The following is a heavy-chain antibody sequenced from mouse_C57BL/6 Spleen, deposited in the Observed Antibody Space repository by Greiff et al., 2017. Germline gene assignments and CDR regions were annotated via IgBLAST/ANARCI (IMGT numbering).Heavy chain of an antibody. CDR3: TRSGDYPDY. D-gene: IGHD2-4*01. Sequence: DVKLVESGTVLARPGASVKMSCKTSGYTFTSYWMHWVKQRPGQGLEWIGAIYPGNSDTSYNQKFKGKAKLTAVTSASTAYMELSSLTNEDSAVYYCTRSGDYPDYWGQGTTLTVSS. J-gene: IGHJ2*01. CDR2: IYPGNSDT. CDR1: GYTFTSYW. V-gene: IGHV1-5*01.